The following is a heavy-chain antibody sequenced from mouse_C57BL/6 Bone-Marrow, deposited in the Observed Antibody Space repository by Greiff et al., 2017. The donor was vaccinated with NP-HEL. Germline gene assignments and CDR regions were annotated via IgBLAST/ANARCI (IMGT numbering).Heavy chain of an antibody. J-gene: IGHJ3*01. CDR3: AREGIYYDYGWFAY. D-gene: IGHD2-4*01. V-gene: IGHV1-55*01. CDR2: IYPGSGST. Sequence: QVQLQQPGAELVKPGASVKMSCKASGYTFTSYWITWVKQRPGQGLEWIGDIYPGSGSTNYNEKFKSKATQTVDTSSSTAYMQLSSLTSEDSAVYYCAREGIYYDYGWFAYWGQGTLVTVSA. CDR1: GYTFTSYW.